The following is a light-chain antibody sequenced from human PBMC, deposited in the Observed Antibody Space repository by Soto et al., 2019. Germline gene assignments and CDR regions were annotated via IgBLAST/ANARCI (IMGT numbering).Light chain of an antibody. Sequence: DAVMTQTPLSLSVAPGQPASISCKSSQSLLHITGEAFLFWYLQKPGQSPHLLIYEVSTRVSGVPDRFSGSGSGTDFTLDISRVETDDVCIYYCMQSSQLPPTFGQGTRLESK. CDR1: QSLLHITGEAF. V-gene: IGKV2D-29*02. CDR3: MQSSQLPPT. J-gene: IGKJ5*01. CDR2: EVS.